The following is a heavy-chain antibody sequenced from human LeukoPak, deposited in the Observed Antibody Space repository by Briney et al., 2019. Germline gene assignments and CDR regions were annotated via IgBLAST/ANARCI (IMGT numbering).Heavy chain of an antibody. V-gene: IGHV4-59*01. Sequence: SETLSLTCTVSGGSISNYYWSWIRQPPGKGLEWIGYIYYSGSTNYNPSLKSRVTISVDTSKNQLSLKVTSVTAADTAVYYCARRYTTSTWSFDPWGQGTLVTVSS. D-gene: IGHD6-6*01. CDR3: ARRYTTSTWSFDP. CDR1: GGSISNYY. CDR2: IYYSGST. J-gene: IGHJ5*02.